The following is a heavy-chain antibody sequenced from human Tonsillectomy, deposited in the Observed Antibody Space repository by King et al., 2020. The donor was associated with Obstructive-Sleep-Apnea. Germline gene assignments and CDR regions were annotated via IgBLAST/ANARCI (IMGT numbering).Heavy chain of an antibody. Sequence: QLVQSGAEVKKPGASVKVSCKASGYTFSNYGISWVRQAPGQGLEWMGWISAYNGNTKYAQNLQGRVTMTIGTSTSTAHMELRSLGSDDTAVYYCARDYYDSSGYYYGWFWGQGTLVTVSS. CDR3: ARDYYDSSGYYYGWF. D-gene: IGHD3-22*01. J-gene: IGHJ4*02. CDR1: GYTFSNYG. V-gene: IGHV1-18*01. CDR2: ISAYNGNT.